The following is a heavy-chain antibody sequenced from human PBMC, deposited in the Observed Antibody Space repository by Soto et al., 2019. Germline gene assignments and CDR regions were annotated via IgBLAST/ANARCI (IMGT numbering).Heavy chain of an antibody. D-gene: IGHD4-17*01. CDR1: GGSISSGGYY. J-gene: IGHJ1*01. Sequence: QVQLQESGPGLVKPSQTLSLTCTVSGGSISSGGYYWSWIRQHPGKGLEWIGYIYYSGRTYYNPSLQSRVVISVDTAKNQFSLKLSSVTAADTAVYYCASVGYGGNSAEYFQHWGQGTLVTVSS. V-gene: IGHV4-31*03. CDR3: ASVGYGGNSAEYFQH. CDR2: IYYSGRT.